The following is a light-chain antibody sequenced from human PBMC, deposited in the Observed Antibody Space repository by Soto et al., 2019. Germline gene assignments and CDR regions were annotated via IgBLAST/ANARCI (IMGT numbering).Light chain of an antibody. Sequence: DIQRTQSPSSLSASVGGRVTVACRASQSIATYLNWYQQKPGKAPNLLIYAASSLQSGVPSRFSGSGSGTEFTLTISSLQPEDFATYYCLQHNSYPRTFGQGTKVDI. CDR1: QSIATY. CDR3: LQHNSYPRT. CDR2: AAS. J-gene: IGKJ1*01. V-gene: IGKV1-17*01.